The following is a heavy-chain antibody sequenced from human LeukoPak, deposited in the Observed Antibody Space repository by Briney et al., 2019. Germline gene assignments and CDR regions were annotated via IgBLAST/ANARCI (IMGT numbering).Heavy chain of an antibody. Sequence: SETLSLTCTVSGGSISSYYWSWIRQPPGKGLEWIGYIYYSGSTDYNPSLKSRVTISVDTSKNQFSLKLSSVTAADTAVYYCASLPYYYGSGSYQDYWGQGTLVTVSS. CDR2: IYYSGST. J-gene: IGHJ4*02. D-gene: IGHD3-10*01. CDR3: ASLPYYYGSGSYQDY. CDR1: GGSISSYY. V-gene: IGHV4-59*01.